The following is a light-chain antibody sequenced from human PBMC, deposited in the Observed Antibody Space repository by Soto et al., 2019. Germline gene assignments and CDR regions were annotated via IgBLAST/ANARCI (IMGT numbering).Light chain of an antibody. V-gene: IGLV1-44*01. CDR3: AAWDDSLNGPV. Sequence: QSVLTQPPSASGTPGQRVTISCSGSSSNIGSNTVNWYQQLPGTAPKLLIYSNNQRPSGVPDRFSGSKSGTSASLAISGLLSEDEAVYYCAAWDDSLNGPVFGGGTQLTVL. CDR2: SNN. CDR1: SSNIGSNT. J-gene: IGLJ2*01.